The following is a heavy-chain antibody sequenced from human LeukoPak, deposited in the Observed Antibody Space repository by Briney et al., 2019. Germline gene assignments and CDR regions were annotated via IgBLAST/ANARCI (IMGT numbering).Heavy chain of an antibody. Sequence: GESLRLSCAASGFTFSHYWMTWVRQAPGKGLEWVAHINQDGSEEHYMDSVKARFTISRDNAKNSLSLQMNSLRAEDTAVYYCVRDGGVSGYDLFDYWGQGTLVTVSS. V-gene: IGHV3-7*01. CDR3: VRDGGVSGYDLFDY. CDR1: GFTFSHYW. D-gene: IGHD5-12*01. CDR2: INQDGSEE. J-gene: IGHJ4*02.